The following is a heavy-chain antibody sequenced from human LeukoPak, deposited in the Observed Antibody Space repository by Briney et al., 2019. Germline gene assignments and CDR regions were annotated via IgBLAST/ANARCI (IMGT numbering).Heavy chain of an antibody. D-gene: IGHD4-23*01. Sequence: GASVKVSCKASGGTFTSYAFSWVRQAPGQGLEWMGGIIPIFGTANYAQKFQGRVTITADKSTSTAYMELSSLRSEDTAVYYCAREGTVVTSSSHYYYYMDVWGKGTTVTVSS. CDR3: AREGTVVTSSSHYYYYMDV. CDR2: IIPIFGTA. CDR1: GGTFTSYA. V-gene: IGHV1-69*06. J-gene: IGHJ6*03.